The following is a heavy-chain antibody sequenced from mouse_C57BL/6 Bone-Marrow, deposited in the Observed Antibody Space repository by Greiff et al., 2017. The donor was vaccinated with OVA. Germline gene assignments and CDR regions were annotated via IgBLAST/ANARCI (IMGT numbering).Heavy chain of an antibody. Sequence: QVQLQQSGAELVRPGTSVKMSCKASGYTFTNYWIGWAKQRPGHGLEWIGDIYPGGGYTNYTEKFKGKATLTADKSSSTAYMQFSRLTSEDSAIYYCARGGYFDYWGQGTTLTVSS. J-gene: IGHJ2*01. CDR3: ARGGYFDY. CDR2: IYPGGGYT. CDR1: GYTFTNYW. V-gene: IGHV1-63*01.